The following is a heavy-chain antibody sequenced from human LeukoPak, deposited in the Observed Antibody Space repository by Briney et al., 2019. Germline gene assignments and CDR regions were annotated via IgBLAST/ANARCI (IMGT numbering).Heavy chain of an antibody. D-gene: IGHD3-3*01. CDR2: IKSKTDGGTT. CDR1: GFTFSNAW. CDR3: ANQPPYDFWSGYPYFDY. J-gene: IGHJ4*02. Sequence: PGGSLRLSCAASGFTFSNAWMSWVRQAPGKGLEWVGHIKSKTDGGTTDYAAPVKGRFTISRDNSKNTLYLQMNSLRAEDTVVYYCANQPPYDFWSGYPYFDYWGQGTLVTVSS. V-gene: IGHV3-15*01.